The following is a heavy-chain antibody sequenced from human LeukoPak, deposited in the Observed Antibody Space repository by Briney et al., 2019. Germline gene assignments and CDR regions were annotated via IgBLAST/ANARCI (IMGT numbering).Heavy chain of an antibody. V-gene: IGHV4-34*01. Sequence: PSETLSLTCAVYGGSFSGYYWSWIRQPPGKGLEWIGEINHSGSTNYNPSLKSRVTISVDTSKNQFSLKLSSVTAADTAVYYCARGRHNNDIVVVVAATNWFDPWGQGTLVTVSS. CDR2: INHSGST. D-gene: IGHD2-15*01. CDR1: GGSFSGYY. J-gene: IGHJ5*02. CDR3: ARGRHNNDIVVVVAATNWFDP.